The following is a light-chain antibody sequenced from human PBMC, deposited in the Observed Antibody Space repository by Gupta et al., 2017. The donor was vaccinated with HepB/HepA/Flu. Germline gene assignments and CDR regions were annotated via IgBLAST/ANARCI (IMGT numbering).Light chain of an antibody. CDR1: QSVSSY. Sequence: EIVLTQSPATLSLSPGERATLSCRASQSVSSYLAWYQQKPGQAPRLLIYDASNRATDLPARFSGSGSGTDFTLTISSLEPEDFAVYYCQQRSNWPMSFGHGTKVDIK. CDR2: DAS. CDR3: QQRSNWPMS. V-gene: IGKV3-11*01. J-gene: IGKJ3*01.